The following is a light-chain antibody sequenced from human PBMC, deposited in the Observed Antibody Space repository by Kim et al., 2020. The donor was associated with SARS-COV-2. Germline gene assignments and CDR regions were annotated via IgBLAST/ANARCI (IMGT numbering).Light chain of an antibody. CDR1: QSIGNNP. CDR3: QQFGSSPLYS. J-gene: IGKJ2*03. V-gene: IGKV3-20*01. Sequence: SPVESAPLYCRASQSIGNNPVAWYQQKPGQAPRLLIYRASNRAAGIPDRFSGTGSGTDFTLSINRLEPEDFAVYYCQQFGSSPLYSFGQGTKLEIK. CDR2: RAS.